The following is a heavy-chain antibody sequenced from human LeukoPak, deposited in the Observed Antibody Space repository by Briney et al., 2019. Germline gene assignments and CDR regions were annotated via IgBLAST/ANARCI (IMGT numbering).Heavy chain of an antibody. CDR2: IYDDGST. Sequence: GGSLRLSCAASGFTVSSNYMSWVRQAPGKGLDWVSVIYDDGSTYYADPVKGRFTISRDNSKNTLYLQMNSLRAEDTAVYYCARAPPDSSSWYGAFDYWGQGTLVTVSS. CDR1: GFTVSSNY. D-gene: IGHD6-13*01. CDR3: ARAPPDSSSWYGAFDY. J-gene: IGHJ4*02. V-gene: IGHV3-53*01.